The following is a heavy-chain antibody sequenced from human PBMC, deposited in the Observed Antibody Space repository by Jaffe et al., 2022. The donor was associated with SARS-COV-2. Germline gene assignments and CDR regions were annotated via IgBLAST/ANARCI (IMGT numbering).Heavy chain of an antibody. V-gene: IGHV3-15*01. CDR2: IKVGAT. CDR3: VTSYYFASGRSWTYVDV. D-gene: IGHD3-10*01. CDR1: GFTFNNAW. Sequence: VQLVESGGDLVEPGGSLRLSCAASGFTFNNAWLSWVRQAPGKGLESVCLIKVGATDYAGPVKGRFTISKDDSKNTLYLQMNSLRSDDSAVYYCVTSYYFASGRSWTYVDVWGKGTTVTVSS. J-gene: IGHJ6*03.